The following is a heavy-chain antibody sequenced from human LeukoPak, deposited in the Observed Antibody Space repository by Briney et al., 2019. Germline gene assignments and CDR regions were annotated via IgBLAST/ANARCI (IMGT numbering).Heavy chain of an antibody. Sequence: GESRKISCKGSGYSFTSYLSGWVRQMPGKGLEGLGIIYPGDSDTRYSPSFQGQVTISADNSISNASLKWSSLQASDTAMYYCARNIADGHYSSRCYDWGQGTLVTVSS. CDR1: GYSFTSYL. V-gene: IGHV5-51*01. J-gene: IGHJ4*02. CDR2: IYPGDSDT. D-gene: IGHD6-19*01. CDR3: ARNIADGHYSSRCYD.